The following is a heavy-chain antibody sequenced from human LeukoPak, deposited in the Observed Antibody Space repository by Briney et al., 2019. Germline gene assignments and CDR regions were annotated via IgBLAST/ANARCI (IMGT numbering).Heavy chain of an antibody. CDR1: GVSISSGDYC. CDR2: IYYSGST. CDR3: TKATQWLAFDY. V-gene: IGHV4-31*03. D-gene: IGHD6-19*01. Sequence: SETLSLTCTVSGVSISSGDYCWSWIRQHPGKGLEWIGYIYYSGSTYYTPSLKSRVTFSLDTSKNQFSLRLTSVTAADTAVYYCTKATQWLAFDYWGRGTLVTVSS. J-gene: IGHJ4*02.